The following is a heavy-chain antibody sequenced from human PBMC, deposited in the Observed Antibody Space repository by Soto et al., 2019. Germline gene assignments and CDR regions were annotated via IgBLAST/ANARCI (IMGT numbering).Heavy chain of an antibody. J-gene: IGHJ5*02. V-gene: IGHV4-30-2*01. CDR3: AREGFTMLGWFDP. CDR1: GDSISSGGYS. D-gene: IGHD3-10*02. Sequence: SETLSLTCAVSGDSISSGGYSWGWIRQPPGKGLEWIGYIYHSRSTYYYPSLKSRVTISVDRSKNQFSLKLSSVTAADTAVYYCAREGFTMLGWFDPWGQGTLVTVSS. CDR2: IYHSRST.